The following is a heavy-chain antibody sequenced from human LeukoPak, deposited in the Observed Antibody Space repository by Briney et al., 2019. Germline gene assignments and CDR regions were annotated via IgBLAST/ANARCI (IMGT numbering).Heavy chain of an antibody. CDR2: IIPIFGTA. D-gene: IGHD2-2*02. CDR1: GGTFSNYA. V-gene: IGHV1-69*05. CDR3: ARDAGYCSSTSCYTGGYFDY. Sequence: PEASVKVSCKASGGTFSNYAISWVRQAPGQGLEWMGGIIPIFGTANYAQKFQGRVTITTDESTSTAYMELSSLRSEDTAVYYCARDAGYCSSTSCYTGGYFDYWGQGTLVTVSS. J-gene: IGHJ4*02.